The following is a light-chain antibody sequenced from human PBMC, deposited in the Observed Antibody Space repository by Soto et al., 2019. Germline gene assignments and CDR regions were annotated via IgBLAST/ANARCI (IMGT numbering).Light chain of an antibody. CDR1: QSVNTNY. V-gene: IGKV3-20*01. CDR3: QQYGSSPIT. CDR2: GAS. Sequence: EIVLTQSPGTLSLSPGERATLSCRASQSVNTNYLAWYQQKSGQAPRLLIYGASSSAPGIPDRFSGSGSGTDFTLTISRLEPEDFAAYFCQQYGSSPITFGQGTRLEIK. J-gene: IGKJ5*01.